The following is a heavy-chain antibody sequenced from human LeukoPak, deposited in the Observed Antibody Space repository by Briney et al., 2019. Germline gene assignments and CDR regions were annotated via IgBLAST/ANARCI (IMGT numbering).Heavy chain of an antibody. CDR3: SPSNAFDP. J-gene: IGHJ5*02. CDR2: IIPDFGPA. D-gene: IGHD1-1*01. Sequence: ASVKVSCKASGGTFSNYAISWVRQAPGQGLEWMGGIIPDFGPANYAQKFQGRVTIAADESTNTAYMELSSLRSEDTAVYYCSPSNAFDPWGQGTLVTVSS. CDR1: GGTFSNYA. V-gene: IGHV1-69*01.